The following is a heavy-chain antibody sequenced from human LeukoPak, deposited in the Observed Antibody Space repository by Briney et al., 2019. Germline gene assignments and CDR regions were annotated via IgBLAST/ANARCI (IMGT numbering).Heavy chain of an antibody. D-gene: IGHD3-22*01. J-gene: IGHJ4*02. Sequence: VASVKVSCKVSRYTLTELSMHWVRQAPGKGLEWMGGFDPEDGETIYAQKFQGRVTMTEDTSTDTAYMELSSLKSEDTAVYYCATDRPGGDSSRYWGQGTLVTVSS. V-gene: IGHV1-24*01. CDR3: ATDRPGGDSSRY. CDR2: FDPEDGET. CDR1: RYTLTELS.